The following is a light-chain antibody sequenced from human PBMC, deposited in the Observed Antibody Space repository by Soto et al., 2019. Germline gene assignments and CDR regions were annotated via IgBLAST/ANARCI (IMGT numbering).Light chain of an antibody. CDR2: WAS. Sequence: DIVMTQSPESLAVSLGERATINCKSSQSVLYSSNNKNYLAWFQQKPGQPPKLLIYWASTRESGVPDRFSGSGSVTDFTLTVSSLQAEDVAVYYCQHYYDVPYTFGQGTKLEIK. CDR3: QHYYDVPYT. J-gene: IGKJ2*01. V-gene: IGKV4-1*01. CDR1: QSVLYSSNNKNY.